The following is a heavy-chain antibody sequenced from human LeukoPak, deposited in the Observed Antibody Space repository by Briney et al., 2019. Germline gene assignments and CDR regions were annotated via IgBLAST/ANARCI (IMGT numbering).Heavy chain of an antibody. V-gene: IGHV3-23*01. CDR1: GFTFSSYA. J-gene: IGHJ4*02. CDR3: AKDLYYGSGGEIFYY. D-gene: IGHD3-10*01. Sequence: PGGSLRLSCAASGFTFSSYAMSWVRQAPGKGLEWVSGISGSGGSTYYADSVKGRFTISRDNSKNTLYLQMNSLRAEDTAVYYCAKDLYYGSGGEIFYYWGQGTLVTVSS. CDR2: ISGSGGST.